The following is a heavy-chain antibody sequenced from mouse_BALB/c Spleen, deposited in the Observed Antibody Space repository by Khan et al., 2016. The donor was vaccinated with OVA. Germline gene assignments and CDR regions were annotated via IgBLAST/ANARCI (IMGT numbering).Heavy chain of an antibody. CDR2: IWDSGGE. Sequence: QVQLKESGPGLVAPSQSLPITCTASGFSLTDYAVSWIRQPPGKGLEWLGLIWDSGGEYYNSVLYPRLIISQDNSKNQVYLQMNSLQTEDTAMYFCARDAPYYSLDYWGQGTSVTVSS. V-gene: IGHV2-6-5*01. CDR3: ARDAPYYSLDY. J-gene: IGHJ4*01. CDR1: GFSLTDYA.